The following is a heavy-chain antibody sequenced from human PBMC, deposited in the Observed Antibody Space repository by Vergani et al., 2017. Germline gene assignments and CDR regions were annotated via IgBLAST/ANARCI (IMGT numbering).Heavy chain of an antibody. CDR3: AKDSSKTGIAARPVAFDI. J-gene: IGHJ3*02. Sequence: EVQLVESGGGLVQPGGSLRLSCAASGFTVSSNYMSWVRQAPGKGLEWVSAISGSGGSTYYADSVKGRFTISRDNSKNTLYLQRNSLRAEDTAVYYGAKDSSKTGIAARPVAFDIWGQGTMVTVSS. CDR2: ISGSGGST. CDR1: GFTVSSNY. D-gene: IGHD6-6*01. V-gene: IGHV3-23*04.